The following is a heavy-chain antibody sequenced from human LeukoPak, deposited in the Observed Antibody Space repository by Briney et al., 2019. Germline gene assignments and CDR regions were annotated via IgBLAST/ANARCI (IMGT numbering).Heavy chain of an antibody. CDR1: GFTFSSYA. D-gene: IGHD1-26*01. CDR3: AKDPSGSYHFDY. CDR2: ISGSGGST. Sequence: GGSLRLSCAASGFTFSSYAMSRVRQAPGKGLEWVSAISGSGGSTYYADSVKGRFTISRDNSKSTLYLQMNSLRAEDTAVYYCAKDPSGSYHFDYWGQGTLVTVSS. J-gene: IGHJ4*02. V-gene: IGHV3-23*01.